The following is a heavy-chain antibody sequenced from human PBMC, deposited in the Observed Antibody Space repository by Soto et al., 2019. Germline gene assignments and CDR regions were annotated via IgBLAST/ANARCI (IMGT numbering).Heavy chain of an antibody. CDR2: ISGYNGNT. V-gene: IGHV1-18*01. CDR3: ARTADCSITTCSFPSRFHVRGYYYYYGMDV. J-gene: IGHJ6*02. Sequence: QVHLVQSGAEVRKPGASVKVSCKASGYTFTNYGISWVRQAPGQGLEWMGWISGYNGNTNFAQKLQGRVTMTTDTSTSTAYMELRSLRSDDTAVYYCARTADCSITTCSFPSRFHVRGYYYYYGMDVWGQGTTVTVSS. CDR1: GYTFTNYG. D-gene: IGHD2-2*01.